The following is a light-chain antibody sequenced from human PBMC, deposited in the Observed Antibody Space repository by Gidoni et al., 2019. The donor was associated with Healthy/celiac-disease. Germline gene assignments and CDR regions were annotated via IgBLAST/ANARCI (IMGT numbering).Light chain of an antibody. Sequence: HSALTQPASVSGSPGQSITISCTGTSSDVGGYNYVSWYQQHPGKAPKLMIYDVSNRPSGVSNRCSGSKSGNTASLTISGLQAEDEADYYCSSYTSSSTYVFGTGTKVTVL. CDR2: DVS. V-gene: IGLV2-14*01. J-gene: IGLJ1*01. CDR1: SSDVGGYNY. CDR3: SSYTSSSTYV.